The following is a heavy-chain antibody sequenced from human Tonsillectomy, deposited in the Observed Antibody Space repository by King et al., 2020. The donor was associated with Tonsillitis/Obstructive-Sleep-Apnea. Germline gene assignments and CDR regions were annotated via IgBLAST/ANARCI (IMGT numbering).Heavy chain of an antibody. CDR2: IRSKAYGGTT. Sequence: VQLVESGGGLVQPGRSLRLSCTASGFTFGDYAMSWVRQAPGKGLEWVGFIRSKAYGGTTEYAASVKGSFTISRDDSKSIAYMQMNSLKTEDTAVYYCTRGARPYAFDMWGQGTMVTVSS. D-gene: IGHD6-6*01. CDR3: TRGARPYAFDM. CDR1: GFTFGDYA. V-gene: IGHV3-49*04. J-gene: IGHJ3*02.